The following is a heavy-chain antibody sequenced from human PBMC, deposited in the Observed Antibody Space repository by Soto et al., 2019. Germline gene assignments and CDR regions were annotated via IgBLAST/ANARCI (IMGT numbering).Heavy chain of an antibody. CDR2: IWYDGSNK. D-gene: IGHD1-26*01. CDR3: ARWELNYYYYGMDV. J-gene: IGHJ6*02. V-gene: IGHV3-33*08. Sequence: PGGSLRLSCAASGFTFSSYGMHWVRQAPGKGLEWVAVIWYDGSNKYYADSVKGRFTISRDNSKNTLYLQMNSLRAEDTAVYYCARWELNYYYYGMDVWGQGTTVTVSS. CDR1: GFTFSSYG.